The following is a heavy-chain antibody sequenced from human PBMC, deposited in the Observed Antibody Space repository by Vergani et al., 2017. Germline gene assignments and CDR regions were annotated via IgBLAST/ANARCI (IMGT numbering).Heavy chain of an antibody. CDR2: INPNSGGT. CDR1: GYTFTNYY. CDR3: ARGEGDDIVVVPAADLLDY. J-gene: IGHJ4*02. V-gene: IGHV1-2*02. Sequence: QVLLVQSGAEVKKPGASVRVSCKTSGYTFTNYYIHWVRQAPGQGLEWMGIINPNSGGTNYAQKFQGRVTMTRDTSISTAYMELSRLRSDDTAVYYCARGEGDDIVVVPAADLLDYWGQGTLVTVSS. D-gene: IGHD2-2*01.